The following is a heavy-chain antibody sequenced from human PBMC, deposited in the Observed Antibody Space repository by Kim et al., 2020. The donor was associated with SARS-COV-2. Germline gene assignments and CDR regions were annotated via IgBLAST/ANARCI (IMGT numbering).Heavy chain of an antibody. J-gene: IGHJ3*02. CDR3: ARDVHYYGSGSYYKWLGAFDI. V-gene: IGHV3-33*05. Sequence: GGSLRLSCAASGFTFSSYGMHWVRQAPGKGLEWVAVISYDGSNKYYADSVKGRFTISRDNSKNTLYLQMNSLRAEDTAVYYCARDVHYYGSGSYYKWLGAFDIWGQGTMVTVSS. CDR2: ISYDGSNK. D-gene: IGHD3-10*01. CDR1: GFTFSSYG.